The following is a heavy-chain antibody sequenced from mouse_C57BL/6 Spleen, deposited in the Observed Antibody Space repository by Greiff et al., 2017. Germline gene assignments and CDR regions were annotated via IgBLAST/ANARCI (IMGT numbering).Heavy chain of an antibody. CDR1: GYTFTSYW. CDR2: INPSSGYT. Sequence: VKLMESGAELAKPGASVKLSCKASGYTFTSYWMHWVKQRPGQGLEWIGYINPSSGYTKYNQKFKDKATLTADKSSSTAYMRLSSLKYEDSAVYYCARGYYGSSYREYDYAMDYWGQGTSVTVSS. V-gene: IGHV1-7*01. CDR3: ARGYYGSSYREYDYAMDY. D-gene: IGHD1-1*01. J-gene: IGHJ4*01.